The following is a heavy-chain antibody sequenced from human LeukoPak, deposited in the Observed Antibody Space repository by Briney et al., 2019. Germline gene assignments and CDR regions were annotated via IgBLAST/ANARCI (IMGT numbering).Heavy chain of an antibody. CDR3: AKMTSPDSGDYAPRPPYYYYGMDV. CDR2: ISGSGGST. J-gene: IGHJ6*02. D-gene: IGHD4-17*01. V-gene: IGHV3-23*01. Sequence: PGGSLRLSCAASGFTFSSYAISWVRQAAGKGRGWVSAISGSGGSTYYADSVKGRFTISRDNSTNTLYLQMNSLRAEDTAVYYCAKMTSPDSGDYAPRPPYYYYGMDVWGQGTTVTVSS. CDR1: GFTFSSYA.